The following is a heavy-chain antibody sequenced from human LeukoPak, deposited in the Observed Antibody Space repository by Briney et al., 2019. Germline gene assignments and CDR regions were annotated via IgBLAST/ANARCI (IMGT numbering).Heavy chain of an antibody. CDR1: GGSFSGYY. J-gene: IGHJ6*02. CDR2: INHSGST. D-gene: IGHD2-2*01. CDR3: ARGVGIVVVPAAIYYYYGMDV. V-gene: IGHV4-34*01. Sequence: PSETLSLTCAVYGGSFSGYYWSWIRQPPGKGLEWIGEINHSGSTNYNPSLKSRVTISVDTSKNQFSLKLSSVTAADTAVYYCARGVGIVVVPAAIYYYYGMDVWGQGTTVTVSS.